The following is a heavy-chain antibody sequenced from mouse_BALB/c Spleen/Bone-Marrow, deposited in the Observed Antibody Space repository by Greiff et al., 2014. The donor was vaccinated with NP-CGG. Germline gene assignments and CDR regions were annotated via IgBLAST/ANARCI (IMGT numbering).Heavy chain of an antibody. V-gene: IGHV5-6*01. D-gene: IGHD1-1*01. CDR1: GFTFSSYG. CDR3: ARQRGGGYYGFFAY. J-gene: IGHJ3*01. CDR2: ISSGDGYT. Sequence: EVNLVESGGALVKPGGSLKLSCAASGFTFSSYGMSWVRPTPDKRLEWVATISSGDGYTYYPDSVKGRFTISRDNAKKSLYLQMSSLTSEDSAMYYCARQRGGGYYGFFAYWGQGTLVTVSA.